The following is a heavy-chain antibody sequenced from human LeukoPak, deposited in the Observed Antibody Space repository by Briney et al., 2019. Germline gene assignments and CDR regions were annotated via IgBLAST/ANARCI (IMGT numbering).Heavy chain of an antibody. CDR1: GGSISSGGYY. CDR3: AGSGSHQRKHYYYYGMDV. D-gene: IGHD3-10*01. Sequence: PSETLSLTCTVSGGSISSGGYYWSWIRQHPGKGLEWIGYIYYSGSTYYNPSLKSRVTISVDTSKNQFSLKLSSVTAADTAVYYCAGSGSHQRKHYYYYGMDVWGQGTTVTVSS. CDR2: IYYSGST. V-gene: IGHV4-31*03. J-gene: IGHJ6*02.